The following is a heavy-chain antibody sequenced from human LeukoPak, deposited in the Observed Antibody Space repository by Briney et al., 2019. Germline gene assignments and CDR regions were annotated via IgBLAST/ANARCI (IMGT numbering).Heavy chain of an antibody. CDR1: GFTFSFYA. Sequence: GGPLRLSCAASGFTFSFYAMSWVRQAPGKGLEWVAGITSSGNTTYYADPVKGRFTISRDNAKNALYLQVNSLRAEDTAIYYCVRPDIVTVPLGCWGQGTLVTVSS. CDR3: VRPDIVTVPLGC. V-gene: IGHV3-23*01. D-gene: IGHD2-2*01. J-gene: IGHJ4*02. CDR2: ITSSGNTT.